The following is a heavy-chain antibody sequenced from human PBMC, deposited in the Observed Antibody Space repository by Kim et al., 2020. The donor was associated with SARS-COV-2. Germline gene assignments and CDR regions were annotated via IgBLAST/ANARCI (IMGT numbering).Heavy chain of an antibody. Sequence: GGSLRLSCAASGFSFSDYYMNWIRQAPGKGLEWVAYINCDGSYTEYADSVNGRFTISRDNSKKSLSLQMNRLTPEDTAVYYCAREQPSCGQGNLVTVSP. D-gene: IGHD6-13*01. V-gene: IGHV3-11*05. CDR3: AREQPS. J-gene: IGHJ5*02. CDR2: INCDGSYT. CDR1: GFSFSDYY.